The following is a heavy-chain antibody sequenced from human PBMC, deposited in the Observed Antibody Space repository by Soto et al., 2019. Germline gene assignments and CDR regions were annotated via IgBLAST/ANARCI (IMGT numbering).Heavy chain of an antibody. CDR1: GSTFTSYA. V-gene: IGHV1-3*01. CDR2: INAGNGNT. Sequence: ASVKVSCKACGSTFTSYAMHWVRQAPGQRLEWMGWINAGNGNTKYSQKFQGRVTITRVTSASTAYMELSSLRSEDTAVYYCARILGHSSSYDYWGEGTLVTDTS. CDR3: ARILGHSSSYDY. D-gene: IGHD6-13*01. J-gene: IGHJ4*02.